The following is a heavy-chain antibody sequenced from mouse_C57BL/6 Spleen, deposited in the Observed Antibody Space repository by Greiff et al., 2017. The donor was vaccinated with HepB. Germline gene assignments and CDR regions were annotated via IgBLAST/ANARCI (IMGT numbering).Heavy chain of an antibody. CDR3: ASPFIYYDSPYYCDY. J-gene: IGHJ2*01. CDR1: GYSFTGYY. D-gene: IGHD2-4*01. V-gene: IGHV1-31*01. CDR2: IYPYNGVS. Sequence: EVQLQQSGPELVKPGASVKISCTASGYSFTGYYMHWVKQSHGNILDWIGYIYPYNGVSSYNQKFKGKSTLTVDKSSSTAYMELRSLTSEDSAVYYCASPFIYYDSPYYCDYWGQGTTLTVSS.